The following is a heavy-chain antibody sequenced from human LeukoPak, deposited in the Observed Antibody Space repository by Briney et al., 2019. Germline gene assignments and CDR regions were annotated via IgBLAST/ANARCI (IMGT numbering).Heavy chain of an antibody. CDR2: IYSSGST. CDR3: ARGPGYYGSGTYAFDT. Sequence: GGSLRLSCAASGFTVSSNYMSWVRQAPGKGLEWVSVIYSSGSTYYADSVKGRFTISRDTSKNTLYLQMNSLRAEDTAVYYCARGPGYYGSGTYAFDTWGQGTMVTVSS. D-gene: IGHD3-10*01. CDR1: GFTVSSNY. V-gene: IGHV3-66*02. J-gene: IGHJ3*02.